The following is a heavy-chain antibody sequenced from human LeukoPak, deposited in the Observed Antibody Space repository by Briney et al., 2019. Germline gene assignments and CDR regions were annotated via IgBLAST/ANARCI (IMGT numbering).Heavy chain of an antibody. CDR2: ISYDGSNK. D-gene: IGHD5-18*01. J-gene: IGHJ6*02. V-gene: IGHV3-30-3*01. CDR3: ARDPSYSYGYYYYYYGMDV. Sequence: PGGSLRLSCAASGFTFSSYAMNWVRQAPGKGLEWVAVISYDGSNKYYADSVKGRFTISRDNSKNTLYLQMNSLRAEDTAVYYCARDPSYSYGYYYYYYGMDVWGQGNTVTVSS. CDR1: GFTFSSYA.